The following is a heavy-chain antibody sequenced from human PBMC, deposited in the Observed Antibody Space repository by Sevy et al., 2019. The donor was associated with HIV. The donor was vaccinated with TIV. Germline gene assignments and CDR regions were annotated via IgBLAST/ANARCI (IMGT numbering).Heavy chain of an antibody. CDR3: ARDKTILEGRYGMDV. Sequence: GGSLRLSCAASGFTFSSYEMNWVRQAPGKGLEWVSFISSGSGFIYYADSVKGRFTISRDNAKNSLFLQMNSLRADDTAVYFCARDKTILEGRYGMDVWGQGTTVTVSS. CDR2: ISSGSGFI. J-gene: IGHJ6*02. V-gene: IGHV3-21*01. D-gene: IGHD3-3*01. CDR1: GFTFSSYE.